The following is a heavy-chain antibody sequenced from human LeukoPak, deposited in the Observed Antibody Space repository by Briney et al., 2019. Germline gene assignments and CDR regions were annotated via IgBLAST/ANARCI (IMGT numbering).Heavy chain of an antibody. Sequence: GGSLRLSCAASGFTFTRYWMTWVRQAPGKGLEWVAAISFDGSDKYYVDSVKGRFTISRDNSKNTLYLQMNSLRGDDTAVYYCVRTPGVAAVAADYWGQGTLVTVSS. CDR2: ISFDGSDK. J-gene: IGHJ4*02. V-gene: IGHV3-30*03. D-gene: IGHD6-19*01. CDR1: GFTFTRYW. CDR3: VRTPGVAAVAADY.